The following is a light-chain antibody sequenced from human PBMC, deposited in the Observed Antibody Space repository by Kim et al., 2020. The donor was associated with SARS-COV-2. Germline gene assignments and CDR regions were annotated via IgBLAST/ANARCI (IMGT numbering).Light chain of an antibody. V-gene: IGLV3-19*01. CDR3: ISRESSNNLPFV. J-gene: IGLJ1*01. CDR1: SLRSYY. Sequence: SSELTQDPAVSVALGQTVRITCQGDSLRSYYASWYQQKPGQAPVLVIYGESNRPSGIPDRFSGSSSGNTASLTITGAQAEDEADYYCISRESSNNLPFVFGTGTKVTVL. CDR2: GES.